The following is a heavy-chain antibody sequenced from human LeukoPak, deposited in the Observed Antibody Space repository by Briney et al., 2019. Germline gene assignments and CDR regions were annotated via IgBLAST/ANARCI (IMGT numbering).Heavy chain of an antibody. J-gene: IGHJ4*02. D-gene: IGHD3-3*01. Sequence: GGSLRLSCAASGFTFSSYAMSWVRQAPGKGLEWVSAISGSGGSTYYADSVKGRFTISRDNSKNTLYLQMNSLRAEDTAVYHCAKPPYYDFWSGYLLYDGGQYYFDYWGQGTLVTVSS. V-gene: IGHV3-23*01. CDR2: ISGSGGST. CDR1: GFTFSSYA. CDR3: AKPPYYDFWSGYLLYDGGQYYFDY.